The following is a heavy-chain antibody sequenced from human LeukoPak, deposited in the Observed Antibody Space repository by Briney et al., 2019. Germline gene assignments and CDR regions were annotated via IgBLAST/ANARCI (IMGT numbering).Heavy chain of an antibody. D-gene: IGHD5-12*01. CDR2: INPNSGGT. CDR1: GYTFTGYY. J-gene: IGHJ4*02. Sequence: GASVKVSCKASGYTFTGYYMHWVRQAPGQGLEWMGWINPNSGGTNYAQKFQGRVTMTRDTSISTAYMELSRLRSDDTAVYYCAREVNSGYDLERYFDYWDQGTLVTVSS. V-gene: IGHV1-2*02. CDR3: AREVNSGYDLERYFDY.